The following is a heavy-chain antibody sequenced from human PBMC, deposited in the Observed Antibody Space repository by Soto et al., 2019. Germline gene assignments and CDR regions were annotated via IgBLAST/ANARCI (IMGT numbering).Heavy chain of an antibody. CDR3: ARDSSASATSYSFDI. J-gene: IGHJ4*02. Sequence: QVQLVQSGAEVKKPGASVKVSCRPSGYKFITNYMHWVRQAPGVGLGWMGIINLNGGGTDYAQKFQDRVTMTTDTYMNTVHMDLSSLTSEDTAVYFCARDSSASATSYSFDIWGQGTLVSVSS. CDR2: INLNGGGT. D-gene: IGHD3-10*01. CDR1: GYKFITNY. V-gene: IGHV1-46*01.